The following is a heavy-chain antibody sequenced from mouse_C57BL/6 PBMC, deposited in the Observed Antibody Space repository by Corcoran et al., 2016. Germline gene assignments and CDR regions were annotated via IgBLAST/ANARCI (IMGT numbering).Heavy chain of an antibody. CDR3: ARWGTTVVPYFDY. V-gene: IGHV1-26*01. CDR2: INPNNGGT. Sequence: EVQLQQSGPELVKPGASVKISCKASGYTFTDYYMNWVKQSHGKSLEWIGDINPNNGGTSYNQKFKGKATLTVDKSSSTAYMELRSLTSEDSAVYYCARWGTTVVPYFDYWGQGTTLTVSS. D-gene: IGHD1-1*01. J-gene: IGHJ2*01. CDR1: GYTFTDYY.